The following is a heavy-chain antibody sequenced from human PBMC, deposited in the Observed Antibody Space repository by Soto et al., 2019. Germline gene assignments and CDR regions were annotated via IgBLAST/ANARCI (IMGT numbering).Heavy chain of an antibody. J-gene: IGHJ4*02. V-gene: IGHV1-69*01. CDR3: ARDRKGGSYDSSGYFLVYFDY. D-gene: IGHD3-22*01. CDR2: IIPIFGTA. Sequence: QVQLVQSGAEVKKPGSSVKVSCKASGGTFSSYAISWVRQAPGQGLEWMGGIIPIFGTANYAQKFQGRVTITADESTSTADMELSSMRSEDTAVYYCARDRKGGSYDSSGYFLVYFDYWGQGTLVTVSS. CDR1: GGTFSSYA.